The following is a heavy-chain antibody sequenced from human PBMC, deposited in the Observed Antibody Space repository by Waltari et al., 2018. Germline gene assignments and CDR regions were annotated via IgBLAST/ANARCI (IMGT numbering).Heavy chain of an antibody. D-gene: IGHD2-2*01. Sequence: QLQLQESGPGLVKPSETLSLTCTVSGGSISSSSYYWGWIRQPPGKGLEWIGSIYYRGSTSYTPSLNSRVTISVDTSKNQFSLKLRSVTAADTAVYYCARESRDYYYYMDVWGKGTTVTVSS. CDR2: IYYRGST. CDR3: ARESRDYYYYMDV. CDR1: GGSISSSSYY. J-gene: IGHJ6*03. V-gene: IGHV4-39*02.